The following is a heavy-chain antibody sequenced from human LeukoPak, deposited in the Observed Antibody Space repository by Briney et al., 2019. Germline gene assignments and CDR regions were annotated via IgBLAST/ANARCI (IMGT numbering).Heavy chain of an antibody. D-gene: IGHD5-24*01. V-gene: IGHV3-23*01. CDR1: GFTFSNYG. J-gene: IGHJ4*02. CDR2: ISDSGSNT. CDR3: AKGVADGYNYYFDY. Sequence: GGTLRLSCAASGFTFSNYGMTWVRQAPGKGLEWVSGISDSGSNTYYADSVKGRFTISRDISKNTLYLQINSPRAEDTAVYYCAKGVADGYNYYFDYWGQGTLVTVSS.